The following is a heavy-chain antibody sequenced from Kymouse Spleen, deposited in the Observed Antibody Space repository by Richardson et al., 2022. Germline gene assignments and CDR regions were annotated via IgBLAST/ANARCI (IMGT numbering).Heavy chain of an antibody. V-gene: IGHV3-48*02. J-gene: IGHJ6*02. CDR2: ISSSSSTI. CDR3: ARDPRYFDFTYGMDV. CDR1: GFTFSSYS. D-gene: IGHD3-9*01. Sequence: EVQLVESGGGLVQPGGSLRLSCAASGFTFSSYSMNWVRQAPGKGLEWVSYISSSSSTIYYADSVKGRFTISRDNAKNSLYLQMNSLRDEDTAVYYCARDPRYFDFTYGMDVWGQGTTVTVSS.